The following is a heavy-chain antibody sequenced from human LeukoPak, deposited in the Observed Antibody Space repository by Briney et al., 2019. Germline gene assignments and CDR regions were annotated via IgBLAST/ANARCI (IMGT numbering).Heavy chain of an antibody. CDR1: GFTFSSYD. J-gene: IGHJ4*02. Sequence: PGGSLRLSCAASGFTFSSYDMNWVRQAPGKGLEWVASISSTGSYIYYADSVKGRFTISRDNAKNSLYLQMNSLRAEDTAVYYCARVLVAYSSSCLDYWGQGTLVTVSS. V-gene: IGHV3-21*04. D-gene: IGHD6-13*01. CDR3: ARVLVAYSSSCLDY. CDR2: ISSTGSYI.